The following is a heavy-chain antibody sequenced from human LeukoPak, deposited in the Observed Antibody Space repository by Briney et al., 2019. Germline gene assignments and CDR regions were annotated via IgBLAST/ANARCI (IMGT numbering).Heavy chain of an antibody. CDR3: ARDGYYDILTGYYSRGFDP. D-gene: IGHD3-9*01. V-gene: IGHV1-18*01. CDR2: ISAYNGNT. J-gene: IGHJ5*02. Sequence: GASVKVSCKASGGTFTSYGISWVRQAPGQGLEWMEWISAYNGNTNYAQKLQGRVTMTTDTSTSTAYMELRSLRSDDTAVYYCARDGYYDILTGYYSRGFDPWGQGTLVTVSS. CDR1: GGTFTSYG.